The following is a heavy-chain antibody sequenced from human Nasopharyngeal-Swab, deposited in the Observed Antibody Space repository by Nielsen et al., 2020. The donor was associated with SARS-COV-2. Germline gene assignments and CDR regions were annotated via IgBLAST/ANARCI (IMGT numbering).Heavy chain of an antibody. Sequence: GESLKISCAASGFTFSSYVMSWVRQAPGKGLEWVSAISGGVAGTYYADSVKGRFTISRDNSKNTLYLQMNNLRAEDTALYYCAKAPKTSDWYGWYGLDYWGQGTLVTVSS. CDR1: GFTFSSYV. D-gene: IGHD6-19*01. CDR2: ISGGVAGT. J-gene: IGHJ4*02. V-gene: IGHV3-23*01. CDR3: AKAPKTSDWYGWYGLDY.